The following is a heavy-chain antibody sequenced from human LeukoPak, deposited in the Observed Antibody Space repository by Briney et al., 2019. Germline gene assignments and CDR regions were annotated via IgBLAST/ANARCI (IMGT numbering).Heavy chain of an antibody. V-gene: IGHV3-23*01. CDR1: GFTFSSYV. J-gene: IGHJ4*02. D-gene: IGHD6-19*01. CDR2: IIGSGDRT. CDR3: AKRGPAGAGKSPDYFDY. Sequence: GGSLRLSCGASGFTFSSYVMSWVRQAPGKGLEWVSAIIGSGDRTYYADSVKGRFTISRDNSKNTVYLQMNSLRAEDTAVYYCAKRGPAGAGKSPDYFDYWGQGTLVTVSS.